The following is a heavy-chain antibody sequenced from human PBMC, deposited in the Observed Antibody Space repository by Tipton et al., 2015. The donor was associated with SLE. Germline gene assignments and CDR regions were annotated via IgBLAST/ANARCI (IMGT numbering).Heavy chain of an antibody. CDR1: GFTFSSYW. V-gene: IGHV3-7*01. Sequence: SLRLSCAASGFTFSSYWMSWVRQAPGKGLEWVANIKQDGSEKYFVDSVKGRFTISRDNAKNSLYLQMNSLRAEDTAVYYCTRPYEDVLTGLSLDYWGQGTLVTVSS. CDR3: TRPYEDVLTGLSLDY. D-gene: IGHD3-9*01. J-gene: IGHJ4*02. CDR2: IKQDGSEK.